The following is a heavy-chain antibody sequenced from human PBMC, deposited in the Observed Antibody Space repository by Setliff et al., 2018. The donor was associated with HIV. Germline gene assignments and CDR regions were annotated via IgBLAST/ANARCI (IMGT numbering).Heavy chain of an antibody. D-gene: IGHD6-13*01. Sequence: SVKVSCKASGGTFSSYAITWVRQAPGQGLEWMGGIIPIFGTAKYAQKFQGRVTFTADESTTTVYMEVMRLTSDDTAVYYCAREGVATPDEEGYYFDQWGQGTLVTVSS. CDR3: AREGVATPDEEGYYFDQ. V-gene: IGHV1-69*13. CDR2: IIPIFGTA. CDR1: GGTFSSYA. J-gene: IGHJ4*02.